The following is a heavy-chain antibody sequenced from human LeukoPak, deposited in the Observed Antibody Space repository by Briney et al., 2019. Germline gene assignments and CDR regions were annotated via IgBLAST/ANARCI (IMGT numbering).Heavy chain of an antibody. J-gene: IGHJ5*02. D-gene: IGHD5-12*01. Sequence: PSETLSLTCSVSGGSIRSLGYSWGWLRQPPGKGLEWIASMYYTGTTYYNPSLKSRVTMSVDTSKNPFSLNLTSVTAADTAVFYCARSVSAYAGRGWFDPWGQGTLVTVSS. CDR2: MYYTGTT. V-gene: IGHV4-39*07. CDR1: GGSIRSLGYS. CDR3: ARSVSAYAGRGWFDP.